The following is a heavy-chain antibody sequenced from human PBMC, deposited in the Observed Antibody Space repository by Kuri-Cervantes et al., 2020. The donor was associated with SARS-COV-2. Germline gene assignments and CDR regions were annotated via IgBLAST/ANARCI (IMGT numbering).Heavy chain of an antibody. CDR1: GFTFSSYA. V-gene: IGHV3-23*01. CDR3: AELGMGPVDY. D-gene: IGHD7-27*01. CDR2: ISGSGGST. Sequence: GESLKISCAASGFTFSSYAMSWVRQAPGKGLEWVSAISGSGGSTYYADSVKGRFTISRDNSKNSLYLQMNSLRAEDTAVYYCAELGMGPVDYWGQGTLVTVSS. J-gene: IGHJ4*02.